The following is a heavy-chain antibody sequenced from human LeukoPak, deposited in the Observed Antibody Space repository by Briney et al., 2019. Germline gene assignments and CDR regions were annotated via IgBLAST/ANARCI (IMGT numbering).Heavy chain of an antibody. CDR1: GFTFSSYG. CDR3: AKGPIVRFDY. Sequence: GGSLRLSCAASGFTFSSYGMSWVRQAPGKGLEWVSGISGSGDNTYYADPVKGRFTIFRDNSKNTLYLQMNSLRAEDTAVYYCAKGPIVRFDYWGQGTLVTVSS. D-gene: IGHD1-26*01. V-gene: IGHV3-23*01. J-gene: IGHJ4*02. CDR2: ISGSGDNT.